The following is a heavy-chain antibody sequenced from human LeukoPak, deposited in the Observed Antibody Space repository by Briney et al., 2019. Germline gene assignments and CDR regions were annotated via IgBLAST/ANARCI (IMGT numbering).Heavy chain of an antibody. CDR1: GYTFTGYY. V-gene: IGHV1-2*02. Sequence: ASVKVSCKASGYTFTGYYMHWVRQAPGQGLEWMGWINPNSGGTNYAQKFQGRVTMTRDTSISTAYMELSRLRSDDTAVYYCARAAGPSSWIQLWLGFDYWGQGTLVTVSS. J-gene: IGHJ4*02. CDR2: INPNSGGT. CDR3: ARAAGPSSWIQLWLGFDY. D-gene: IGHD5-18*01.